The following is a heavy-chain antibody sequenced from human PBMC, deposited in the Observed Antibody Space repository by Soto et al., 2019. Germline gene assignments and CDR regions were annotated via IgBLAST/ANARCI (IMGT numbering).Heavy chain of an antibody. CDR3: ARVSGYSYTSRRYYYYYGMDV. V-gene: IGHV1-69*13. D-gene: IGHD5-18*01. J-gene: IGHJ6*02. Sequence: SVKVSCKASGGTFGSYAISWVRQAPGQGLEWMGGIIPIFGTANYAQKFQGRVTITADESTSTAYMELSSLRSEDTAVYYCARVSGYSYTSRRYYYYYGMDVWGQGTTVTVSS. CDR2: IIPIFGTA. CDR1: GGTFGSYA.